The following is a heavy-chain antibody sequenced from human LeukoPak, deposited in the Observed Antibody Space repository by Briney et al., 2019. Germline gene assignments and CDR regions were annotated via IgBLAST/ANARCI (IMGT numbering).Heavy chain of an antibody. CDR2: ISAYNGNT. V-gene: IGHV1-18*01. J-gene: IGHJ4*02. Sequence: ASVKVSCKASGYTFTSYGISWVRQAPGQGLEWMGWISAYNGNTNYAQKFQGRVTMTRNTSISTAYMELSSLRSEDTAVYYCARRSIRYFDWLLDGEDYWGQGTLVTVSS. D-gene: IGHD3-9*01. CDR1: GYTFTSYG. CDR3: ARRSIRYFDWLLDGEDY.